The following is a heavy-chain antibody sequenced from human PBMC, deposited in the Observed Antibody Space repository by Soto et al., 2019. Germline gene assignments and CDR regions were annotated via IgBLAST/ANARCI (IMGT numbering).Heavy chain of an antibody. Sequence: QVQLVQSGAEVKKPGSSVKVSCKASGGTFSSYAISWVRQAPGQGLEWMGGIIPIFGTANYAQKFQGRVTITADKSTSTDYMELSSLRSEDTAVYYCARGAYSGSYRNWFDPWVQGTLVTVSS. CDR2: IIPIFGTA. CDR3: ARGAYSGSYRNWFDP. V-gene: IGHV1-69*06. J-gene: IGHJ5*02. D-gene: IGHD1-26*01. CDR1: GGTFSSYA.